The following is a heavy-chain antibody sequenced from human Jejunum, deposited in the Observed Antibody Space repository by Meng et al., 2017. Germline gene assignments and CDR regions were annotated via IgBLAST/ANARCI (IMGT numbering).Heavy chain of an antibody. CDR3: ASWRYDH. D-gene: IGHD1-1*01. Sequence: QVPLQQSGPGLVKPSQTLSLTCAISGDSVSSNSAAWNWIRQSPSRGLEWLGRTYYRSKWYNQYAVHVRSRITINPDTSKNQFSLHLDSVTPEDTAVYYCASWRYDHWGQGTLVTVSS. J-gene: IGHJ4*02. CDR2: TYYRSKWYN. CDR1: GDSVSSNSAA. V-gene: IGHV6-1*01.